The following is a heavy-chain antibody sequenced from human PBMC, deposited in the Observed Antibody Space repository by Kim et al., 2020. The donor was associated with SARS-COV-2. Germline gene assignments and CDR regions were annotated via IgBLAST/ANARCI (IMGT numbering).Heavy chain of an antibody. D-gene: IGHD6-19*01. V-gene: IGHV4-59*08. CDR1: AGSIHSYY. J-gene: IGHJ6*03. CDR3: ARHVRMAGSWSYFYYYYM. CDR2: ISDSGST. Sequence: SETLSLTCTVSAGSIHSYYWGWIRQPPGKGLEWIGYISDSGSTNYNPSLKSRVALSVDTSKNQFSLKMPSVTAADTALYYCARHVRMAGSWSYFYYYYM.